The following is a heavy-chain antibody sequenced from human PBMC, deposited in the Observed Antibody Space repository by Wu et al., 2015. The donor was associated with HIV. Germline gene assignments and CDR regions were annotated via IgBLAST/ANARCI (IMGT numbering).Heavy chain of an antibody. V-gene: IGHV1-8*01. CDR3: VRGRGFGEYWFDP. D-gene: IGHD3-16*01. J-gene: IGHJ5*02. CDR2: VNPNSGNT. CDR1: GYTFTSYD. Sequence: QVQLVQSGAEVKKPGASVKVSCKASGYTFTSYDINWVRQAPGQGLEWVGWVNPNSGNTGYAQKFQGRVSMTRNTSINTAYMDLSSLKSEDTAVYYCVRGRGFGEYWFDPWGQGTLVIVSS.